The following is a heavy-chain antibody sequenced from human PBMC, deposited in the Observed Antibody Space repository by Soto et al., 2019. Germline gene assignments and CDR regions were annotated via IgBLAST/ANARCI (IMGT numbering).Heavy chain of an antibody. J-gene: IGHJ6*03. CDR1: GFTFSSYT. CDR2: ISDSGGST. D-gene: IGHD2-2*01. CDR3: AIGVVVYYYVDV. Sequence: EVQLLESGGGLVQPGGSLRLSCAASGFTFSSYTMSWVRQAPGKGLEWVSAISDSGGSTYYADSVKGRFTISRDNSKHTLVWQVNSLRSEDTALYYVAIGVVVYYYVDVCSTGTKVSGSS. V-gene: IGHV3-23*01.